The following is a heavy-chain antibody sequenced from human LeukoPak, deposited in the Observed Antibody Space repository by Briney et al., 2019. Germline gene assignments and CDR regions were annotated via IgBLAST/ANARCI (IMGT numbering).Heavy chain of an antibody. J-gene: IGHJ6*03. CDR2: ISAYNGNT. D-gene: IGHD3-10*01. CDR1: GYTFTSYG. CDR3: ARDITMVRGVIIGYYYYMDV. Sequence: ASVKVSCKASGYTFTSYGIRWVRQAPGPGLEWMGWISAYNGNTNYAQKLQGRVTLTTDTSTSTAYMELRSLRSDDTAVYYCARDITMVRGVIIGYYYYMDVWGKGTTVTVSS. V-gene: IGHV1-18*01.